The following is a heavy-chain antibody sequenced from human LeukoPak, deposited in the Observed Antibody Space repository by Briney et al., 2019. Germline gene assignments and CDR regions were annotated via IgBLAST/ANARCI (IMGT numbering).Heavy chain of an antibody. CDR3: ARYYYDRSGYSNHGSDTFDI. Sequence: SETLSLTCTVSGGSISSYYWSWIRQPPGKGLEWIGYMHHSGSINYNPSLKSRVTISGDTSKNQFSLKLTSVTAADTAVYYCARYYYDRSGYSNHGSDTFDIWGQGTMVTVSS. V-gene: IGHV4-59*01. CDR1: GGSISSYY. J-gene: IGHJ3*02. D-gene: IGHD3-22*01. CDR2: MHHSGSI.